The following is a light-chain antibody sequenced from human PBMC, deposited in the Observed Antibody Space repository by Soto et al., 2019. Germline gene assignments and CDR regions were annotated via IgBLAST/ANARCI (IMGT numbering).Light chain of an antibody. J-gene: IGKJ1*01. V-gene: IGKV1-5*03. Sequence: DIQMTQSPSTLSGSVGDRVTITCRASQTISSWLAWYQQKPGKAPKLLIYKASTLKSGVPSRFSGIGSGTEFTLTISSLQPDDFETYYFQHYNSYSEAFGQGTKVELK. CDR3: QHYNSYSEA. CDR2: KAS. CDR1: QTISSW.